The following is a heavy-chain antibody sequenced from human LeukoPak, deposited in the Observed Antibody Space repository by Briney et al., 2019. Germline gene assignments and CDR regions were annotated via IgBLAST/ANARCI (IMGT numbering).Heavy chain of an antibody. J-gene: IGHJ4*02. D-gene: IGHD3-9*01. V-gene: IGHV3-74*01. CDR2: INSDGSST. CDR3: ATVLRYFDWSGITDY. CDR1: GFTFSSYW. Sequence: GGSLRLSCAASGFTFSSYWMHWVRQATGKGLVWVSRINSDGSSTSYADSVKGRFTISRDNAKNTLYLQMNSLRAEDTAVYYCATVLRYFDWSGITDYWGQGTLVTVSS.